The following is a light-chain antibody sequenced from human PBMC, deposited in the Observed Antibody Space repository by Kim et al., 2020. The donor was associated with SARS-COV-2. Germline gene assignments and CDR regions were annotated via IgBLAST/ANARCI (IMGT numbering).Light chain of an antibody. V-gene: IGKV1-16*01. J-gene: IGKJ1*01. CDR2: AAS. CDR1: QVIANN. Sequence: DTQMTQSPSSLSASVGDRVIITCRASQVIANNVAWFQQKPGKAPKSLVYAASSLESGVPSRFSGSGSGTDFILTISSLQPEDYATYYCQQYAGYPRTFGQGTKVDIK. CDR3: QQYAGYPRT.